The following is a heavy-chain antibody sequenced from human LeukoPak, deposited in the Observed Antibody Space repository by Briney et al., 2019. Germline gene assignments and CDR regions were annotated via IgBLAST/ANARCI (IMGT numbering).Heavy chain of an antibody. V-gene: IGHV4-59*08. CDR2: IYYSGST. CDR3: ARRVVRGGFDY. J-gene: IGHJ4*02. D-gene: IGHD3-10*01. CDR1: GGSISSYY. Sequence: PSGTLSLTCTVSGGSISSYYWSWIRQPPGKGLEWIGYIYYSGSTNYNPSLKSRVNISVDTSKNQFSLKLSSVTAADTAVYYCARRVVRGGFDYWGQGTLVTVSS.